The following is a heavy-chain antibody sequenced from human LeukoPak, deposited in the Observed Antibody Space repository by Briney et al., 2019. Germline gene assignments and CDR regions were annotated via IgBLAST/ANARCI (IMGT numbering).Heavy chain of an antibody. Sequence: PGGSLRLSCAASGFTFSAYAISCVRQAPGKGLEWVSAISGSGGITYYADSVKGRFTISRDNSKNTLYLQMNSLRAEDTAVYYCAKHDPRRVVITNWFDPWGQGPWSPSPQ. CDR2: ISGSGGIT. CDR3: AKHDPRRVVITNWFDP. CDR1: GFTFSAYA. J-gene: IGHJ5*02. D-gene: IGHD3-22*01. V-gene: IGHV3-23*01.